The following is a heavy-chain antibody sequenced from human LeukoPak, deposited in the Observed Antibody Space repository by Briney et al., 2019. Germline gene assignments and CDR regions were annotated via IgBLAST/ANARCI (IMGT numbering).Heavy chain of an antibody. J-gene: IGHJ4*02. CDR3: ARVSSSGSADFDY. CDR2: IYYSGST. V-gene: IGHV4-59*01. Sequence: SETLSLTCTVSGGSISSYYWSWIRQPPGKGLEWIGYIYYSGSTNYNPSLKSRVTISVATSKNQFSLKLSSVTAADTAVYYCARVSSSGSADFDYWGQGTLVTVSS. CDR1: GGSISSYY. D-gene: IGHD3-22*01.